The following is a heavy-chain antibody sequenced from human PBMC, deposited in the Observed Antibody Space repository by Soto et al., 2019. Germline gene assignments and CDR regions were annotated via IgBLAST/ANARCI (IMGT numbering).Heavy chain of an antibody. CDR3: ARDVWELLRGFDP. D-gene: IGHD1-26*01. CDR2: ISGSGNST. CDR1: GFTFSNYA. Sequence: DVQLLESGGGLVQPGGSLRLSCAVSGFTFSNYAMSWVRQAPGKGLEWVSAISGSGNSTNYADSVKGRFTISRDNSKNTVYLQMNSLRAEDTAVYYCARDVWELLRGFDPWGQGTLVTVSS. V-gene: IGHV3-23*01. J-gene: IGHJ5*02.